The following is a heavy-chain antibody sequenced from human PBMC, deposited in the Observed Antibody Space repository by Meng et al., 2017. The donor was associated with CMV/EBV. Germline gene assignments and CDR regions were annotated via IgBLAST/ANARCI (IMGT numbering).Heavy chain of an antibody. V-gene: IGHV3-7*03. D-gene: IGHD6-13*01. CDR1: GFTFSSYW. Sequence: GESLKISCAASGFTFSSYWMSWVRQAPGKGLEWVANIKQDGSEKYYVDSVKGRFTISRDNAKNSLYLQMNSLRAEDTALYYCAREGGIAAAGYYYYGMDVWGQGTTVTVSS. CDR2: IKQDGSEK. J-gene: IGHJ6*01. CDR3: AREGGIAAAGYYYYGMDV.